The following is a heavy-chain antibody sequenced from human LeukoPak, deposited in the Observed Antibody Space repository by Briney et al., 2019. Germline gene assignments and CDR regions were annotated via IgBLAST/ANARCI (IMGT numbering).Heavy chain of an antibody. Sequence: GGSLRLSCAASGFTFSSYSMNWVRQAPGKELEWVSSISSSSGYIYYADSVKGRFTISRDNAKNSLYLQMNSLRAEDTAVYYCARDRGGGAAAGLFDYWGQGTLVTVSS. CDR1: GFTFSSYS. CDR2: ISSSSGYI. J-gene: IGHJ4*02. CDR3: ARDRGGGAAAGLFDY. D-gene: IGHD6-13*01. V-gene: IGHV3-21*01.